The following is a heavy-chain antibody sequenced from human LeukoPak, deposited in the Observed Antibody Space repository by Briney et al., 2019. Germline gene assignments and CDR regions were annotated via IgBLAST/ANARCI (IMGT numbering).Heavy chain of an antibody. CDR2: IIPIFGTA. J-gene: IGHJ5*02. CDR3: ASQRSLYYDFWTDLNWFDP. CDR1: GGTFSSYA. D-gene: IGHD3-3*01. Sequence: SVKVSCKASGGTFSSYAISWVGQAPGQGREWMGGIIPIFGTANYAQKLQGRVTITADESKSTAYMEVKRLRGEDTAVYYCASQRSLYYDFWTDLNWFDPWGQGTLVTVSS. V-gene: IGHV1-69*13.